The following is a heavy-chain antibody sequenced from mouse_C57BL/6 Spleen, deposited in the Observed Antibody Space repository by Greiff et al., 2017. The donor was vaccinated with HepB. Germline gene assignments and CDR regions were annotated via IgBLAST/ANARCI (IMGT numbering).Heavy chain of an antibody. CDR1: GYAFSSSW. V-gene: IGHV1-82*01. Sequence: VQVVESGPELVKPGASVKISCKASGYAFSSSWMNWVKQRPGKGLEWIGRIYPGDGDTNYNGKFKGKATLTADKSSSTAYMQLSSLTSEDSAVYFCARDGPYYAMDYWGQGTSVTVSS. CDR2: IYPGDGDT. CDR3: ARDGPYYAMDY. D-gene: IGHD2-3*01. J-gene: IGHJ4*01.